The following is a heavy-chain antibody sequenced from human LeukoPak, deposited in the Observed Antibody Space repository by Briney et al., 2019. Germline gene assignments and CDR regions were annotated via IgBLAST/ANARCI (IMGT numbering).Heavy chain of an antibody. J-gene: IGHJ4*02. CDR3: ARDHIVATILDY. V-gene: IGHV1-69*04. D-gene: IGHD5-12*01. Sequence: ASVKVSCKASGGTFSSYAISWVRQAPGQGLEWMGRIIPILGIANYAQKFQGRVTITADKSTSTAYMELSSLRSEDTAVYYCARDHIVATILDYWGQGTLVTVSS. CDR1: GGTFSSYA. CDR2: IIPILGIA.